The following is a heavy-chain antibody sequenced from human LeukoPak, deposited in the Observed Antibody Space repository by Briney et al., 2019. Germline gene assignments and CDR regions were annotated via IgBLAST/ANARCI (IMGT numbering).Heavy chain of an antibody. J-gene: IGHJ5*01. CDR2: INPTSTSI. CDR3: VRLRRNSDRSYYYYYYDS. Sequence: GGSLRLSRVASGLTFSYYSINWVRRAPGKGLEWVSSINPTSTSIYYADAVRGRFTISRDNAKSSLYLQMDSLRAEDTAVYYCVRLRRNSDRSYYYYYYDSWGQGIMVTVSS. CDR1: GLTFSYYS. V-gene: IGHV3-21*01. D-gene: IGHD3-10*01.